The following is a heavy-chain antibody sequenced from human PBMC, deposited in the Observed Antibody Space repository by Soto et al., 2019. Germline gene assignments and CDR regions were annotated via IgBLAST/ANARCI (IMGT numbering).Heavy chain of an antibody. V-gene: IGHV5-10-1*01. Sequence: GESLKISCKGSGYSFTSYWISWVRQMPGKGLEWMGRIDPSDSYTNYSPSFQGHVTISADKSISTAYLQWSSLKASDTAMYYCARRGSGKRYYYGMDVWAQGTTVTVSS. D-gene: IGHD3-10*01. CDR1: GYSFTSYW. CDR2: IDPSDSYT. CDR3: ARRGSGKRYYYGMDV. J-gene: IGHJ6*02.